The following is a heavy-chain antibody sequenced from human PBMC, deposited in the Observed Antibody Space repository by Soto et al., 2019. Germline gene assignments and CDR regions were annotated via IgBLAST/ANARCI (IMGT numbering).Heavy chain of an antibody. CDR3: AQTTMVRGVIMGDNWFDP. J-gene: IGHJ5*02. D-gene: IGHD3-10*01. CDR1: GFTFSSYA. V-gene: IGHV3-23*01. CDR2: ISGSGGST. Sequence: GGSLRLSCAASGFTFSSYAMSWVRQAPGKGLEWVSAISGSGGSTYYADSVKGRFTISRDNSKNTLYLQMNSLRAEDTAVYYCAQTTMVRGVIMGDNWFDPWGQGTLVTVSS.